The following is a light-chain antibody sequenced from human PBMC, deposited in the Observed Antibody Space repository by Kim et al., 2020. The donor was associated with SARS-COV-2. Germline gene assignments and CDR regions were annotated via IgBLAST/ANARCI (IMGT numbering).Light chain of an antibody. CDR2: GVS. Sequence: VSPGERATLSCRASQSVSSNLAWYQQNPGQAPRLLIYGVSTRATGIPARFSGSGSGTEFTLTISSLQSEDFAVYYCQQYNNWPLTFGGGTKVDIK. J-gene: IGKJ4*01. V-gene: IGKV3-15*01. CDR1: QSVSSN. CDR3: QQYNNWPLT.